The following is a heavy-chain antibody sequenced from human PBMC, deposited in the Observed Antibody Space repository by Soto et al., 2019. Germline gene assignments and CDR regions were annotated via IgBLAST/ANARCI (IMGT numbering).Heavy chain of an antibody. V-gene: IGHV3-7*05. CDR2: IKQDGSEK. CDR3: ARDHYSLDYDYDFWSGYYRVWGGYYYYGMDV. J-gene: IGHJ6*02. Sequence: PGGSLRLSCAASGFTFSSYWMSWVRQAPGKGLEWVANIKQDGSEKYYVDSVKGRFTISRDNAKNSLYLQMNSLRAEDTAVYYCARDHYSLDYDYDFWSGYYRVWGGYYYYGMDVWGQGTTVTVSS. CDR1: GFTFSSYW. D-gene: IGHD3-3*01.